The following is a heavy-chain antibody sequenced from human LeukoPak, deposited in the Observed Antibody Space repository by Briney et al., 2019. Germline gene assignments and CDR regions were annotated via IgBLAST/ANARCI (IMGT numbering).Heavy chain of an antibody. D-gene: IGHD4-17*01. J-gene: IGHJ6*03. Sequence: SVKVSCKASGGTFSSYAISWVRQAPGQGLEWMGGIIPIFGTANYAQKFQGRVTITTDESTSTAYMELSSLRSEDTAAYYCARDGGDYPNYYYMDVWGKGTTVTVSS. V-gene: IGHV1-69*05. CDR3: ARDGGDYPNYYYMDV. CDR2: IIPIFGTA. CDR1: GGTFSSYA.